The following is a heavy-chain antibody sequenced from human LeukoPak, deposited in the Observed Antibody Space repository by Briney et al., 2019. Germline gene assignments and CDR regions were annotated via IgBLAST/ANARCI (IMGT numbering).Heavy chain of an antibody. CDR2: INSDGSST. D-gene: IGHD4-17*01. CDR3: ARSAKSLYGDYV. Sequence: GGSLRLSCAASGFTFSNYWMHRVRQAPGKGLVWVSRINSDGSSTSYADSVKGRFTISRDNAKNTLYLQMNSLRAEDTAVYYCARSAKSLYGDYVWGQGTLVTVSS. V-gene: IGHV3-74*01. CDR1: GFTFSNYW. J-gene: IGHJ4*02.